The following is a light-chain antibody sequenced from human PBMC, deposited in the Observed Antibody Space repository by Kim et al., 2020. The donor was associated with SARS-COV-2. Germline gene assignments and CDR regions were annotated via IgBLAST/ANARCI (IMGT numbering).Light chain of an antibody. CDR3: QSYDSSNVV. V-gene: IGLV6-57*03. CDR2: EDN. Sequence: GKTVTISCTPSGGSIASNYVQWYQQRPGSAPTTVIYEDNQRPSGVPDRFSGSIDSSSNSASLTISGLKTEDEADYYCQSYDSSNVVFGGGTQLTVL. J-gene: IGLJ2*01. CDR1: GGSIASNY.